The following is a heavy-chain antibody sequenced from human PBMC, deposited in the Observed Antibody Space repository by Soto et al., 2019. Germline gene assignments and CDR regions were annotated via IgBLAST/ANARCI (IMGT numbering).Heavy chain of an antibody. CDR1: GGSFRGNY. CDR2: INHSGST. J-gene: IGHJ4*02. V-gene: IGHV4-34*01. Sequence: PSETLSLTCVVYGGSFRGNYCTWIRQSPGKGLEWSGEINHSGSTNYNPSLKSRVTISVDTSKNQFSLKLSSVTAADTAVYYCARVVGAYSYGYFDYWGQGTLVTVSS. D-gene: IGHD5-18*01. CDR3: ARVVGAYSYGYFDY.